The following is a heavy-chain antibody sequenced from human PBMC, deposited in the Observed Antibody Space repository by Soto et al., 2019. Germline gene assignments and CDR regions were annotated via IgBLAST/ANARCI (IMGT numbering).Heavy chain of an antibody. Sequence: PSETLSLTCTVYGGSFSGYYWSWIRKPPGKGLEWIGEINPSGSTNYNPPPNSRVTISVDTSKTQSSLNLSSVTAADTAVYYCARGRPGRGSGWYNYWGQGTRVTVSS. D-gene: IGHD6-19*01. CDR2: INPSGST. V-gene: IGHV4-34*01. CDR1: GGSFSGYY. CDR3: ARGRPGRGSGWYNY. J-gene: IGHJ4*02.